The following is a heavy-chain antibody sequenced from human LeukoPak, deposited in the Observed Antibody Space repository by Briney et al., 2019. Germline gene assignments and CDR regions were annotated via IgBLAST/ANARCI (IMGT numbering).Heavy chain of an antibody. CDR2: ISAYNGNT. Sequence: GASVKLSCKASGYTFTSYGISWVRQAPGQGLEWMGWISAYNGNTNYAQKLQGRVTMTTDTSTRTAYMELRSLRSDDTAVYYCARKEMATITTFDYWGQGTLVSVSS. D-gene: IGHD5-12*01. V-gene: IGHV1-18*01. CDR3: ARKEMATITTFDY. CDR1: GYTFTSYG. J-gene: IGHJ4*02.